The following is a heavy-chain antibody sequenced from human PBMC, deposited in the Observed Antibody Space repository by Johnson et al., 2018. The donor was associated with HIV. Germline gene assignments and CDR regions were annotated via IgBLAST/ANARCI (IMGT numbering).Heavy chain of an antibody. CDR3: AKDLGEREKEEWATDYYDFSIGYPGQDPRGVVGVFDI. Sequence: VQLVESGGGLVQPGGSLRLSCAASGVTVSSNYMTWVRQAPGKGLEWVSVIFSGGSTYYADSVKGRFTISRDNSKNTLHLQMNSLRVEDTAVYYCAKDLGEREKEEWATDYYDFSIGYPGQDPRGVVGVFDIWGKGQRSPSLQ. V-gene: IGHV3-66*01. D-gene: IGHD3-3*01. CDR2: IFSGGST. J-gene: IGHJ3*02. CDR1: GVTVSSNY.